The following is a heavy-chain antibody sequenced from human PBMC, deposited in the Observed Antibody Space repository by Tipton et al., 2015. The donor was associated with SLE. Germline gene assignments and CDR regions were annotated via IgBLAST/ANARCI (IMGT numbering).Heavy chain of an antibody. CDR3: ASLTLNEGYSGYDSGLGFDP. Sequence: TLSLTCTVSGGSISSYYWSWIRQPPGKGLEWIGHIYTSGSTNYNPSLKSRVTISVDTSKNQFSLKLSSVTAADTAVYYCASLTLNEGYSGYDSGLGFDPWGQGTLVTVSS. J-gene: IGHJ5*02. CDR2: IYTSGST. D-gene: IGHD5-12*01. V-gene: IGHV4-4*08. CDR1: GGSISSYY.